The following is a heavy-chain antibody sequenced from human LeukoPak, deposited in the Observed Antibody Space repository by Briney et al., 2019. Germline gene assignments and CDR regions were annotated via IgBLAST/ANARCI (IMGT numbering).Heavy chain of an antibody. CDR2: IYYSGST. V-gene: IGHV4-59*01. J-gene: IGHJ5*02. CDR3: ARAGDYEVGYWFDP. CDR1: GGSISSYY. Sequence: SETLSLTCTVSGGSISSYYWSWIRQPPGKGLEWIGYIYYSGSTNYNPSLKSRVTISVDTSKNQFSLKLSSVTAADTAVYYCARAGDYEVGYWFDPWGQGTLVTVSS. D-gene: IGHD4-17*01.